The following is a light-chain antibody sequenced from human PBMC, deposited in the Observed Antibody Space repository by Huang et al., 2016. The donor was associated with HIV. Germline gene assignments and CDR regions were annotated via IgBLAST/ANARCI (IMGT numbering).Light chain of an antibody. CDR2: ATS. CDR3: QQYYSFPLT. CDR1: QDINTY. J-gene: IGKJ1*01. V-gene: IGKV1-8*01. Sequence: AIRITQSPSSLSASTGDKVSITCRASQDINTYLAWYQQKPGKPPSLLIYATSTLQSGVPSRFSGNGSGTDFTLTITHLQSEDFATYYCQQYYSFPLTFGQGSQVEV.